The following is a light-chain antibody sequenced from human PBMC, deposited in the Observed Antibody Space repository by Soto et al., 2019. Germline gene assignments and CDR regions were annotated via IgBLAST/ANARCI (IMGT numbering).Light chain of an antibody. CDR3: MQALQTPWT. CDR1: QSLLYRNGYNY. J-gene: IGKJ1*01. CDR2: LGS. V-gene: IGKV2-28*01. Sequence: DIVMTQSPLSLPVTPGEPASISCRSSQSLLYRNGYNYLGWYLQKPGQSPQLLIYLGSSRASGVPDRFSGSGSGTDFTLRISRVEAEDVGVYYCMQALQTPWTFGQGTKVEIK.